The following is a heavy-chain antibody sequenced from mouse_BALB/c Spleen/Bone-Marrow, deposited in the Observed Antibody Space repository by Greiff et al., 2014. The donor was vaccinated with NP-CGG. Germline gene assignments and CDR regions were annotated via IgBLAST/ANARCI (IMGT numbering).Heavy chain of an antibody. Sequence: VQRVESGPGLVAPSQSLSITCTVSGFSLTNYGVHWVRQPPGKGLEWLGVIWAGGSTNYYSALMSRLTISKDNSKSQVFLKMSSLQTDDTAMYYCASYYRYDGAYWGQGTLVTVSA. J-gene: IGHJ3*01. CDR1: GFSLTNYG. CDR2: IWAGGST. CDR3: ASYYRYDGAY. D-gene: IGHD2-14*01. V-gene: IGHV2-9*02.